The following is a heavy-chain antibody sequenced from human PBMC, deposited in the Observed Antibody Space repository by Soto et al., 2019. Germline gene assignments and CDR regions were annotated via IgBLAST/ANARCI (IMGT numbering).Heavy chain of an antibody. CDR3: ARVRVSFGLDV. Sequence: LSLTWNVYAFSITGAYYSYSIRQHPGKGLEWIGSIHYRGTTDYNPYVNSRITVSLDRSKNQCALKLGSDTAADTAVHYCARVRVSFGLDVCGEGTTVTVS. CDR2: IHYRGTT. J-gene: IGHJ6*02. V-gene: IGHV4-31*02. CDR1: AFSITGAYY.